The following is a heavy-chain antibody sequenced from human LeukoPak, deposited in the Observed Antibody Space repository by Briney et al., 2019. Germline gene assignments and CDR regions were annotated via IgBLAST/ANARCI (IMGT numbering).Heavy chain of an antibody. CDR2: IHYSGST. CDR1: GGSIISYY. D-gene: IGHD6-19*01. J-gene: IGHJ4*02. Sequence: SETLSLTRTVAGGSIISYYRSWLRQPPGKGLEWIGYIHYSGSTNYNPSLKSRVTISVDTSKNQFSLKLSSVTAADTAVYYCSRGYSSGWYVEWGQGTLVTVSS. V-gene: IGHV4-59*01. CDR3: SRGYSSGWYVE.